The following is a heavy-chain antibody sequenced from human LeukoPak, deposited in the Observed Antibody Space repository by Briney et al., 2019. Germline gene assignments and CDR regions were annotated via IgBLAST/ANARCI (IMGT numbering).Heavy chain of an antibody. Sequence: SQTLSLTCTVSGGSISSGGYYWSWIRQHPGKGLGWIGYIYYSGSTYYNPSLKSRVTISVDTSKNQFSLKLSSVTAADTAVYYCARGRYYYDSSGYLQTGFDPWGQGTLVTVSS. V-gene: IGHV4-31*03. CDR3: ARGRYYYDSSGYLQTGFDP. D-gene: IGHD3-22*01. J-gene: IGHJ5*02. CDR2: IYYSGST. CDR1: GGSISSGGYY.